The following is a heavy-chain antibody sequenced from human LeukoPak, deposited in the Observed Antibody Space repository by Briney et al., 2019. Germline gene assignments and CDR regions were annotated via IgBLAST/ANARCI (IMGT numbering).Heavy chain of an antibody. CDR3: AKDIGSTSWYLGN. J-gene: IGHJ4*02. CDR2: ISWNSVSI. V-gene: IGHV3-9*01. Sequence: GGSLRLSCAASGFTFDDYAMHWVRQAPEKGLEWVSGISWNSVSIAYADSVKGRFTISRDNAKNSLYLEMNSLRTDDTALYYCAKDIGSTSWYLGNWGQGTLVTVSS. CDR1: GFTFDDYA. D-gene: IGHD2-2*01.